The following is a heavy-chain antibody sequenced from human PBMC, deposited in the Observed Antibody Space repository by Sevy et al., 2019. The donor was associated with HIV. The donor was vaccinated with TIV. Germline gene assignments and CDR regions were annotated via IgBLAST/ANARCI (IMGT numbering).Heavy chain of an antibody. CDR2: ISSSSIYI. Sequence: GGSLRLSCAASGFTFSSYSMNWVRQAPGKGLEWVSSISSSSIYIYYADSVKGRFTISRENAKNSLYLQMNSLRAEETAVYYCARVMDIVVVVAADYYYYGMDVWGQGTTVTVSS. V-gene: IGHV3-21*01. CDR3: ARVMDIVVVVAADYYYYGMDV. CDR1: GFTFSSYS. D-gene: IGHD2-15*01. J-gene: IGHJ6*02.